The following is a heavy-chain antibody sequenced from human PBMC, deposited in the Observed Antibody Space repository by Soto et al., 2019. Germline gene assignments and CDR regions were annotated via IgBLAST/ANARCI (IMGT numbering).Heavy chain of an antibody. Sequence: GGSLRLSCAASGFAFSSYSMDWVRQAPGKGLEWVSSISSSSSYIYYADSVKGRFTISRDNAKNSLYLQMNSLRAEDTAVYYCARDTSIESDIVVVPAASTHMDVWGKGTTVTVSS. J-gene: IGHJ6*03. D-gene: IGHD2-2*01. CDR2: ISSSSSYI. CDR1: GFAFSSYS. V-gene: IGHV3-21*01. CDR3: ARDTSIESDIVVVPAASTHMDV.